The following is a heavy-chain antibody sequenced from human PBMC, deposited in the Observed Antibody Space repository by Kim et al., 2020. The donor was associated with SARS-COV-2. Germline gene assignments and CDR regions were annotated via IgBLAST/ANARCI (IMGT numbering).Heavy chain of an antibody. V-gene: IGHV3-30*18. D-gene: IGHD4-17*01. J-gene: IGHJ6*02. CDR2: ISYDGSNK. CDR3: AKLAQQYGDSPGADYYYYGMDV. CDR1: GFTFSSYG. Sequence: GGSLRLSCAASGFTFSSYGMHWVRQAPGKGLEWVAVISYDGSNKYYADSVKGRFTISRDNSKNTLYLQMNSLRAEDTAVYYCAKLAQQYGDSPGADYYYYGMDVWGQGTTVTVSS.